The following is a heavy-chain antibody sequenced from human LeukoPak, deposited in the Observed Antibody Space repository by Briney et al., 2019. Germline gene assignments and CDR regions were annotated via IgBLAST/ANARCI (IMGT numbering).Heavy chain of an antibody. CDR2: IKQDGSGK. CDR1: GFTFSSYW. D-gene: IGHD3-22*01. Sequence: GSLRLSCAASGFTFSSYWMSWVRQAPGKGLEWVAKIKQDGSGKYYVDSVKGRFTISRDNAKNSLYLQMNSLRAEDTAVYYCARGLYYYDSSGYYGGYYFDYWGQGTLVTVSS. V-gene: IGHV3-7*01. J-gene: IGHJ4*02. CDR3: ARGLYYYDSSGYYGGYYFDY.